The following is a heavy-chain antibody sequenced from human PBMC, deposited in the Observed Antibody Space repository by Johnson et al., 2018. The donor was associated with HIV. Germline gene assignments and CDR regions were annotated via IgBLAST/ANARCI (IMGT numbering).Heavy chain of an antibody. CDR1: GINVSSIY. D-gene: IGHD1-7*01. CDR3: ASESRWKYAGVDL. J-gene: IGHJ3*01. V-gene: IGHV3-66*01. Sequence: VQLLESGGDLVQPGGSLILSCAASGINVSSIYMSWVRQAPGKGLEWVSVLYRGGYTYYADSVKGRFTVSRDNSKNTLYLQMNSLRTEDTAVYYCASESRWKYAGVDLWGQGTLVTVSS. CDR2: LYRGGYT.